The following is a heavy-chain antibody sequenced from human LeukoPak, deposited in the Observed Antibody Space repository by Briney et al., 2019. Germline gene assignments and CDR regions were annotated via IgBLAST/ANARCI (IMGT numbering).Heavy chain of an antibody. CDR3: ARDLREVYGSGSYSLL. CDR1: GFTVSSNY. V-gene: IGHV3-66*01. Sequence: GGSLRLSCAASGFTVSSNYMSWVRRAPGKGLEWVSVIYSGGSTYYADSVKGRFTISRDNSKNTLYLQMNSLRAEDTAVYYCARDLREVYGSGSYSLLWGQGTLVTVSS. CDR2: IYSGGST. D-gene: IGHD3-10*01. J-gene: IGHJ4*02.